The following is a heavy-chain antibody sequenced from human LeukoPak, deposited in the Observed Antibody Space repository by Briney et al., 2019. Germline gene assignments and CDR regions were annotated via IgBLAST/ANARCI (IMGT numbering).Heavy chain of an antibody. D-gene: IGHD1-26*01. Sequence: SETLSLTCTLSGGSISSGTFYWGWIRQPPGKGLEWIGSIYSSGNPYYSPSLKSRVTISIDTSKNHFSLQLNSVTAADTAVYYCARRSEGSYNWFDPWGQGTLVTVSS. CDR3: ARRSEGSYNWFDP. CDR2: IYSSGNP. J-gene: IGHJ5*02. CDR1: GGSISSGTFY. V-gene: IGHV4-39*02.